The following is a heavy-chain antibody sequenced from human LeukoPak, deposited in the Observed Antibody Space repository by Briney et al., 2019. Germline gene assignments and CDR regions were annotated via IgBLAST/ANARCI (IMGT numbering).Heavy chain of an antibody. Sequence: SQTLSLTCAISGDSVSSNSATWNWIRQSPSRGLEWLGRTYYRSKWYNDYAVSVKSRITINPDTSKNQFSLQLNSVTPEDTAVYYCARAVWEMETGYYYYYMDVWGKGTTVTVSS. J-gene: IGHJ6*03. CDR1: GDSVSSNSAT. V-gene: IGHV6-1*01. D-gene: IGHD3-16*01. CDR3: ARAVWEMETGYYYYYMDV. CDR2: TYYRSKWYN.